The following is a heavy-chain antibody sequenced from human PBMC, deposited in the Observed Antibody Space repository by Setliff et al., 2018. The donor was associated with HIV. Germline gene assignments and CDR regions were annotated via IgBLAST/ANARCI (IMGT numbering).Heavy chain of an antibody. CDR1: GFSFSTYT. CDR2: ISSTSSYI. CDR3: ARVLRIMTTVTTGRDYYYYMDV. D-gene: IGHD4-17*01. Sequence: GGSLRLSCAASGFSFSTYTMNWVRQVPGKGREWVSSISSTSSYIYYADSVKGRFTISRDNAKNSLYLQMNSLRAEDTAVYYCARVLRIMTTVTTGRDYYYYMDVWGKGTTVT. V-gene: IGHV3-21*01. J-gene: IGHJ6*03.